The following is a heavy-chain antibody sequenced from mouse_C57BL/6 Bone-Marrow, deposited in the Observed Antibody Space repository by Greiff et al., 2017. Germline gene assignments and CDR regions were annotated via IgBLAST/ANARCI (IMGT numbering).Heavy chain of an antibody. V-gene: IGHV14-2*01. J-gene: IGHJ3*01. Sequence: VQLQQSGAELVKPGASVKLSCTASGFTFTDYYMPWVKQRPEQGLEWIGGIDPESGDTNYAQKFQGKATITADTSSNTAYLQLSSLTSEDTAVYYCAFLCAWFAYWGQGTLVTVSA. CDR2: IDPESGDT. CDR1: GFTFTDYY. CDR3: AFLCAWFAY. D-gene: IGHD1-1*01.